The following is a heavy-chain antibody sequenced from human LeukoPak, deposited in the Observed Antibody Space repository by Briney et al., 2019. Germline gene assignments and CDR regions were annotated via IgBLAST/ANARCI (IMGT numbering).Heavy chain of an antibody. Sequence: SETLSLTCTVSGGSISSYYWSWIRQPPGKGLEWIGYIYDSGSANYNPSLESRVTISVDRSRNQFSLKLSSVTAADTAMYYCASAYYYDSSGYYGVSQGAFDIWGQGTMVTVSS. D-gene: IGHD3-22*01. V-gene: IGHV4-59*08. CDR2: IYDSGSA. CDR1: GGSISSYY. J-gene: IGHJ3*02. CDR3: ASAYYYDSSGYYGVSQGAFDI.